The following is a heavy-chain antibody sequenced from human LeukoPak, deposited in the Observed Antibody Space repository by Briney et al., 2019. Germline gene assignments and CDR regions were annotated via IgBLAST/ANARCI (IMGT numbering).Heavy chain of an antibody. J-gene: IGHJ4*02. CDR3: AKHQGNAVAGRYSDY. D-gene: IGHD6-19*01. CDR1: ALTFSSYA. V-gene: IGHV3-23*01. Sequence: GGSLRLSRAASALTFSSYAMSWVRQAPGKGLEWVSTVAGSGGTTYYADSVKGRFIVSRDNSKNMAYLQMNSLRAEDTAVYYCAKHQGNAVAGRYSDYWGQGTLVTVSP. CDR2: VAGSGGTT.